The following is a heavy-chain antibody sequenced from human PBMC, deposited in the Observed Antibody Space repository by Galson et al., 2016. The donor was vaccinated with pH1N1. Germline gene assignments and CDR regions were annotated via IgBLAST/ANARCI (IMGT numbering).Heavy chain of an antibody. J-gene: IGHJ6*02. D-gene: IGHD2-8*01. Sequence: SETLSLTCTVSDVFISSHYWSWVRQPAGKGLEWIGRLYKTGSTKYNPSLKSRVSMSGDTSKNQIPLKLTSVTAADTAVYYCVREDIVLGGGGYHGMDTWGQGTTVTVSS. CDR2: LYKTGST. CDR1: DVFISSHY. V-gene: IGHV4-4*07. CDR3: VREDIVLGGGGYHGMDT.